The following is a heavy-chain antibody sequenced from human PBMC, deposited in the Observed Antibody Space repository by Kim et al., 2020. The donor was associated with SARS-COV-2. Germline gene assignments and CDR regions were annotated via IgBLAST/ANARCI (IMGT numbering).Heavy chain of an antibody. V-gene: IGHV4-39*07. D-gene: IGHD6-13*01. J-gene: IGHJ5*02. CDR2: IYYSGST. CDR1: GCSISSSSYY. CDR3: ARPWGRVAAACKGWFDP. Sequence: SETLSLTCTASGCSISSSSYYWGWIRQPPGKGLEWIGSIYYSGSTYYNPSLKSRVTISVDTSKNQFSLKLSSVTAADTAVYYCARPWGRVAAACKGWFDPWGQGTLVTVSS.